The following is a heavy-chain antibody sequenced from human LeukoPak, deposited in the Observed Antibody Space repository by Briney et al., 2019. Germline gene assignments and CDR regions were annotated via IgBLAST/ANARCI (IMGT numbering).Heavy chain of an antibody. CDR1: GYTFTSYY. Sequence: ASVKVSCKASGYTFTSYYMHWVRQAPGQGLEWMGIINPSGGSTSYAQKFQGRVTMTRDTSTSTVYMELSSLRSVDTAVYYCARAAGGGSGDYYGMDVWGKGTTVTVSS. J-gene: IGHJ6*04. D-gene: IGHD5-12*01. CDR3: ARAAGGGSGDYYGMDV. V-gene: IGHV1-46*01. CDR2: INPSGGST.